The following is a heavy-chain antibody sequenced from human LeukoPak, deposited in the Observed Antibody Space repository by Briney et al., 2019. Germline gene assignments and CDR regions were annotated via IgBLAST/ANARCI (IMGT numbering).Heavy chain of an antibody. Sequence: TSETLSLTCTVSGGSISSSSYYWGWIRQPPGKGLEWIGSIYYSGSTYYNPSLKSRVTISVDTSKNQFSLKLSSVTAADTAVYYCARDYDSSGYYPRGAFDIWGQGTMVTVSS. J-gene: IGHJ3*02. V-gene: IGHV4-39*07. CDR3: ARDYDSSGYYPRGAFDI. CDR1: GGSISSSSYY. D-gene: IGHD3-22*01. CDR2: IYYSGST.